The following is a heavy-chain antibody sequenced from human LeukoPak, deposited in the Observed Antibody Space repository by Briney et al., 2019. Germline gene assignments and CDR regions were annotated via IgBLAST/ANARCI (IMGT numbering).Heavy chain of an antibody. CDR1: GYTFTGYY. J-gene: IGHJ4*02. V-gene: IGHV1-69*13. CDR3: ARGGTAMVTDPFDY. CDR2: IIPIFGTA. Sequence: SVKVSCKASGYTFTGYYMHWVRQAPGQGLEWMGGIIPIFGTANYAQKFQGRVTITADESTSTAYMELSSLRSEDTAVYYCARGGTAMVTDPFDYWGQGTLVTVSS. D-gene: IGHD5-18*01.